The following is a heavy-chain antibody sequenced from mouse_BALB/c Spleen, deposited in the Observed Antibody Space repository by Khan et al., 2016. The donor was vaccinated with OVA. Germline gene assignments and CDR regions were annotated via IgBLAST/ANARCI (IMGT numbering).Heavy chain of an antibody. V-gene: IGHV1S56*01. CDR1: GYTFTSYY. D-gene: IGHD2-10*02. CDR3: ARAGYGSFAY. CDR2: IYPGNVNT. J-gene: IGHJ3*01. Sequence: QVQLQQSGPELVKPRASVRISCKASGYTFTSYYIHWVKQRPGQGLEWIGWIYPGNVNTEYNERFTGKATLTADKSSNTAYMQRSSLTSEDSAVYFCARAGYGSFAYWGQGTLVTVSA.